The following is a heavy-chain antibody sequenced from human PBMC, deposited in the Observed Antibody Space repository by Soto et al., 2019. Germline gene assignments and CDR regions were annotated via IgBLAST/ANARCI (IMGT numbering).Heavy chain of an antibody. D-gene: IGHD1-26*01. CDR2: IIPIFGTA. CDR3: ARAIKRWEVHYYFDF. V-gene: IGHV1-69*01. J-gene: IGHJ4*02. Sequence: QVQLVQSGAEVKKPGSSVKVSCKASGGIFTRYDIRWVRQAPGQGLEWMGAIIPIFGTANYAQKFQGRLTITADASTSTAYMELSSLRSEDTAIYYCARAIKRWEVHYYFDFWGQGTLVTVSS. CDR1: GGIFTRYD.